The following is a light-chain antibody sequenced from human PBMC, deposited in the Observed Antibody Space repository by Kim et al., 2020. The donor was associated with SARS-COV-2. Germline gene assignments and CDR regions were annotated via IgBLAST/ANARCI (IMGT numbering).Light chain of an antibody. J-gene: IGLJ2*01. V-gene: IGLV1-36*01. Sequence: QRVNISCSGSSSNIGNNAVNWYQQLPGKAPKLLIYYDDLLPSGVSDRFSGSKSGTSASLAISGLQSEDEADYYCAAWDDRLNGVVFGGGTQLTVL. CDR3: AAWDDRLNGVV. CDR2: YDD. CDR1: SSNIGNNA.